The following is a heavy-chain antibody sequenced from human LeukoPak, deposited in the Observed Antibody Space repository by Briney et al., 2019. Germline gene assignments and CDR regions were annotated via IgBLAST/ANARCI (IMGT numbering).Heavy chain of an antibody. Sequence: GGSLRLSCAAAGFTFSSYWMHWVPQAPGKGLVWVSRINSNGSSTSYADSVKGRFTISRDNAKNTLYLQMNSLRAEDTAVYYCARDYDSSGFDYWGQGTLVTVSS. CDR1: GFTFSSYW. CDR2: INSNGSST. V-gene: IGHV3-74*01. CDR3: ARDYDSSGFDY. D-gene: IGHD3-22*01. J-gene: IGHJ4*02.